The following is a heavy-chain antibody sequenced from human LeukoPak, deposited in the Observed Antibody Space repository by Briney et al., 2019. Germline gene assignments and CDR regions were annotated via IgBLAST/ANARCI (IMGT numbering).Heavy chain of an antibody. CDR2: ISGSGGST. V-gene: IGHV3-23*01. CDR3: AKAGGQWLVRDAFDT. J-gene: IGHJ3*02. D-gene: IGHD6-19*01. Sequence: ETLSLTCTVSGGSISSSSYYWGWIRQPPGKGLEWVSAISGSGGSTYYADSVKGRFTISRDNSKNTLYLQMNSLRAEDTAVYYCAKAGGQWLVRDAFDTWGQGTMVTVSS. CDR1: GGSISSSSYY.